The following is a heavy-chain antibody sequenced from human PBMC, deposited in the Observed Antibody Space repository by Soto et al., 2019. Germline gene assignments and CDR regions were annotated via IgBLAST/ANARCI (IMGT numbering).Heavy chain of an antibody. CDR3: ARSVSYYDFWSGYSYYYYGMDV. CDR1: GFTFSSYD. J-gene: IGHJ6*02. CDR2: IGTAGDT. Sequence: GGSLRLSCAASGFTFSSYDMHWVRQATGKGLEWVSAIGTAGDTYYPGSVKGRFTISRENAKNSLYLQMNSLRAEDTAVYYCARSVSYYDFWSGYSYYYYGMDVWGQGTTVTVSS. D-gene: IGHD3-3*01. V-gene: IGHV3-13*01.